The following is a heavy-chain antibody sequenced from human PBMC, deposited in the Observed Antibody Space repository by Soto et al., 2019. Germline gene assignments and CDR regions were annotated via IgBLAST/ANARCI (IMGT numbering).Heavy chain of an antibody. CDR3: ARIQYSSGWYGIDY. D-gene: IGHD6-19*01. J-gene: IGHJ4*02. CDR1: GFSLSTSGMC. Sequence: GSGPTLVNPTQTLTLTCTFSGFSLSTSGMCVSWIRQPPGKALEWLARIDWDDDKYYSTSLKTRLTISKDTSKNQVVLTMTNMDPVDTATYYCARIQYSSGWYGIDYWGQGTLVTVSS. V-gene: IGHV2-70*11. CDR2: IDWDDDK.